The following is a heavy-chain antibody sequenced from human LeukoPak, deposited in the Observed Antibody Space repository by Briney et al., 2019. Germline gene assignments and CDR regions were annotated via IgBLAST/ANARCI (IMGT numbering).Heavy chain of an antibody. CDR1: GYTFTCYG. V-gene: IGHV1-8*01. Sequence: SVTVSFNCSGYTFTCYGFDRLRQPKGQGHEWMGWMNPNSGNTGYAQKFQGRVTMTRNTSISTAYMELSSLRSEDTAVYYCARHIYGMDVWGKGTTVTVSS. CDR2: MNPNSGNT. CDR3: ARHIYGMDV. J-gene: IGHJ6*04.